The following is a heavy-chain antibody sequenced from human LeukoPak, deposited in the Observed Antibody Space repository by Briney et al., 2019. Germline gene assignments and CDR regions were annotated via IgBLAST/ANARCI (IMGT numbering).Heavy chain of an antibody. CDR2: IKQDGSEK. V-gene: IGHV3-7*01. CDR3: ARLAAADPIYYYYYYMDV. J-gene: IGHJ6*03. D-gene: IGHD6-13*01. Sequence: PGGSLRLSCAASGFTFGSYWMSWVRQAPGKGLEWVANIKQDGSEKYYVDSVKGRFTISRDNAKNSLYLQMNSLRAEDTAVYYCARLAAADPIYYYYYYMDVWGKGTTVTVSS. CDR1: GFTFGSYW.